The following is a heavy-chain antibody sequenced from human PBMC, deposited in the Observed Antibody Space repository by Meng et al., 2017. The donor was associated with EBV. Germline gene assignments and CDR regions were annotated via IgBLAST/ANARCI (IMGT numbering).Heavy chain of an antibody. CDR1: GLTFSCSV. V-gene: IGHV3-73*02. CDR2: IRSKAKSYAT. CDR3: TRMSSPLDY. D-gene: IGHD2-2*01. Sequence: VEQVESWGGVLQPWGSLNLRCAASGLTFSCSVMHWVRQASGKGLEWVGRIRSKAKSYATAYAASVKGRFTISRDDSKNTAYLQMNSLKTEDTAVYYCTRMSSPLDYWGQGTLVTVSS. J-gene: IGHJ4*02.